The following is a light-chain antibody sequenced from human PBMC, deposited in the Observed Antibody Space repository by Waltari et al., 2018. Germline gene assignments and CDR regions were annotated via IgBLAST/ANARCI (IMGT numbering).Light chain of an antibody. CDR1: TSTIGRNH. V-gene: IGLV1-47*01. CDR2: RNE. J-gene: IGLJ3*02. Sequence: QSVLTQPPSASGTPGQRVPLSCSGGTSTIGRNHVQWYQHPPGTAPKPRIQRNEGRPSGVPDRFSGSKSGTSASLAISGLQSEDEVDYFCATWDDSLGGPVFGGGTKLTVL. CDR3: ATWDDSLGGPV.